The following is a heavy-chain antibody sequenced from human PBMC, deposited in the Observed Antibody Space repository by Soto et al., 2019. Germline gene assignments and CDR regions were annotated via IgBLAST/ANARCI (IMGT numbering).Heavy chain of an antibody. V-gene: IGHV3-21*01. CDR1: GFPFTSYR. J-gene: IGHJ6*02. CDR3: AREREDEGSSSLRVYYGMDA. CDR2: ISGNGYYI. D-gene: IGHD6-6*01. Sequence: PGGSLRLSCAASGFPFTSYRMTWVRQAPGKGLEWVSSISGNGYYIHYADSVKGRFTISRDSAKKSVFLQMNSLRADGAAIYYCAREREDEGSSSLRVYYGMDAWGQGTTVTVSS.